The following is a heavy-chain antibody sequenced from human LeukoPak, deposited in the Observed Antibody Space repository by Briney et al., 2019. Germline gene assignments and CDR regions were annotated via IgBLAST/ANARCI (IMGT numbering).Heavy chain of an antibody. CDR3: ARGYCSGGSCYLDY. CDR2: INPNSGDT. D-gene: IGHD2-15*01. Sequence: ASVKVSCKASGYTFTGHNIHWVRRAPGQGLEWMGWINPNSGDTKNEQKFQGRVTMTRDTSISTAYMELRRLNSDDTAVYYCARGYCSGGSCYLDYWGQGTLVTVSS. CDR1: GYTFTGHN. J-gene: IGHJ4*02. V-gene: IGHV1-2*02.